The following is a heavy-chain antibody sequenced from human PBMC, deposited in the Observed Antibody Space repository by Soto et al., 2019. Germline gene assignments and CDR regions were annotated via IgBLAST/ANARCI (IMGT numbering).Heavy chain of an antibody. J-gene: IGHJ4*02. CDR3: ARGHIVVVTALVRYFDY. Sequence: LSLTCAVYGGSFSGYYWSWIRQPPGKGLEWIGEINHSGSTNYNPSLKSRVTISVDTSKNQFSLKLSSVTAADTAVYYCARGHIVVVTALVRYFDYWGQGTLVTVSS. CDR2: INHSGST. D-gene: IGHD2-21*02. CDR1: GGSFSGYY. V-gene: IGHV4-34*01.